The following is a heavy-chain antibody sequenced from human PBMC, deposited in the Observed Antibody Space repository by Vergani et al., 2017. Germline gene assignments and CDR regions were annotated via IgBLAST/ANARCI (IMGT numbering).Heavy chain of an antibody. CDR2: IYHSGST. CDR1: GYSISSGYY. Sequence: QVQLQESGPGLVKPSETLSLTCAVSGYSISSGYYWGWIRQPPGKGLEWIGSIYHSGSTYYNPSLKSRVTISVDTSKNQFSLKLGSVTAADTAVYYCARRRDTAMVDDAFDIWGQGTMVTVSS. J-gene: IGHJ3*02. D-gene: IGHD5-18*01. CDR3: ARRRDTAMVDDAFDI. V-gene: IGHV4-38-2*01.